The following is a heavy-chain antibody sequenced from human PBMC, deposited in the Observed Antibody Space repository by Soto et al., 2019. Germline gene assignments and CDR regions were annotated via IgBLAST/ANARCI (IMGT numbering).Heavy chain of an antibody. J-gene: IGHJ3*02. D-gene: IGHD1-26*01. V-gene: IGHV1-69*02. CDR3: ARLIVGATTNAFDI. Sequence: SVKVSCKASGGTFSSYTISWVRQAPGQGLEWMGRIIPILGIANYAQKFQGRVTTTADKSTSTAYMELSSLRSEDTAVYYCARLIVGATTNAFDIWGQGTMVTVSS. CDR1: GGTFSSYT. CDR2: IIPILGIA.